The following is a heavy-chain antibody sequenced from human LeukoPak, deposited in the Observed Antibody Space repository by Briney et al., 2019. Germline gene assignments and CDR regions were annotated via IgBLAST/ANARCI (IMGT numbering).Heavy chain of an antibody. D-gene: IGHD5-12*01. Sequence: GGSLRLSCAASGFTFSSYGMHWVRQAPGKGLEWVAVIWYDGSNKYYADPVKGRFTISRDNSRNTLYLQMNSLRAEDTAVYYCARGAGSGYDLWGYFDYWGQGTLVTVSS. CDR3: ARGAGSGYDLWGYFDY. CDR1: GFTFSSYG. J-gene: IGHJ4*02. CDR2: IWYDGSNK. V-gene: IGHV3-33*01.